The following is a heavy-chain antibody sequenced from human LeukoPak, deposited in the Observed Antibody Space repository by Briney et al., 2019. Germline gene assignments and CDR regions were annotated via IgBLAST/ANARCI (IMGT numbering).Heavy chain of an antibody. D-gene: IGHD1-26*01. J-gene: IGHJ4*02. CDR3: ARQYSGSYYFDR. V-gene: IGHV4-34*01. Sequence: NPSETLSLTCAVYGGSFSGYYWSWIRQPPGKGLEWIGGLYYSGSAYYNPSLKSRVTISVDTSKNQFSLKMISVTAADTAVYYCARQYSGSYYFDRWGQGTLVTVSS. CDR1: GGSFSGYY. CDR2: LYYSGSA.